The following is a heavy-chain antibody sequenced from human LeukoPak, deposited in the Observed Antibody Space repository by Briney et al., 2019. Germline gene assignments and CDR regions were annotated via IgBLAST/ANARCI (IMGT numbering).Heavy chain of an antibody. Sequence: SETLSLTCAVYGGSFSGYYWSWIRQPPGKGLEWIGETNHSGSTNYNPSLKSRVTISVDTSKNQFSLKLSSVTAADTAAYYCARTAIAVAGTPFDYWGQGTLVTVSS. D-gene: IGHD6-19*01. V-gene: IGHV4-34*01. CDR1: GGSFSGYY. CDR2: TNHSGST. J-gene: IGHJ4*02. CDR3: ARTAIAVAGTPFDY.